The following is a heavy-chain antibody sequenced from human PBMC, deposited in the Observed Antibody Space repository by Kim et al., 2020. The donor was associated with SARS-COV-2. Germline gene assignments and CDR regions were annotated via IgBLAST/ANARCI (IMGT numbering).Heavy chain of an antibody. Sequence: SETLSLTCAVYGGSFSGYYWSWIRQPPGKGLEWIGEINHSGSTNYNPSLKSRVTISVDTSKNQFSLKLSSVTAADTAVYYCASNKYCSGGSCYPGPFDYWGQGTRVTVPS. J-gene: IGHJ4*02. CDR1: GGSFSGYY. CDR2: INHSGST. D-gene: IGHD2-15*01. V-gene: IGHV4-34*01. CDR3: ASNKYCSGGSCYPGPFDY.